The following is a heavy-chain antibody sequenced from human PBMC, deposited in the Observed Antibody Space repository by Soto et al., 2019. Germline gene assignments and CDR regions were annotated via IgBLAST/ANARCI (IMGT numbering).Heavy chain of an antibody. V-gene: IGHV2-26*01. Sequence: QVTLKESGPVLVKPTETLTLTCTVSGFSLSNSRMGVSWIRQPPGKALEWLAHIFSNDEKSYSTSLKSRLTIAKDTSKSQVVLTMTTMDPVDTATYYCARATWTSFLFDYWGHGTLVTVSS. D-gene: IGHD1-26*01. J-gene: IGHJ4*01. CDR3: ARATWTSFLFDY. CDR2: IFSNDEK. CDR1: GFSLSNSRMG.